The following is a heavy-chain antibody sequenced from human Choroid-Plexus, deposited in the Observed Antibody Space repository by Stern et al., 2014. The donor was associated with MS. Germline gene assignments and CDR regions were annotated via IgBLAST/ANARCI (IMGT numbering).Heavy chain of an antibody. D-gene: IGHD3-10*01. CDR2: INPNTGDT. CDR3: ARDGRSSYGSGSYYSSGY. V-gene: IGHV1-2*02. J-gene: IGHJ4*02. CDR1: GYSFTGYF. Sequence: QVQLVQSGTEVKQPGASVKVSCKASGYSFTGYFLHWVRQAPGQGLEWMGWINPNTGDTNYAQKFHGRVTMTRDSSIGTAYMELSRLRSDDTAVYYCARDGRSSYGSGSYYSSGYWGQGTLITVSS.